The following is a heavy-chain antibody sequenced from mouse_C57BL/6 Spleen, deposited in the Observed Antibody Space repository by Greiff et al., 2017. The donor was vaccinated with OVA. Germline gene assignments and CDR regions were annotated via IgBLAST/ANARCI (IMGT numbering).Heavy chain of an antibody. CDR2: IYPGDGDT. D-gene: IGHD2-1*01. CDR3: ARSYYGNYGR. J-gene: IGHJ2*01. CDR1: GYAFSSSW. Sequence: QVQLQQSGPELVKPGASVKISCKASGYAFSSSWMNWVKQRPGKGLEWIGRIYPGDGDTNYNGKFKGKATLTADKSSSTAYMQLSSLTSEDSAVYFCARSYYGNYGRWGKGTTLTVSS. V-gene: IGHV1-82*01.